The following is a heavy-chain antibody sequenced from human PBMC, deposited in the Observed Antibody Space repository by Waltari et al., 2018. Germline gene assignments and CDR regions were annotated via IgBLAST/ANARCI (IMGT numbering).Heavy chain of an antibody. J-gene: IGHJ4*02. V-gene: IGHV3-74*01. D-gene: IGHD6-25*01. CDR2: MSADGSVR. CDR1: GFSLSNYW. Sequence: EVQVVDSGGGLVQPGGSLRLSCAAAGFSLSNYWIHWVPQAPGKGLVWVSIMSADGSVRRYADSVKGRFTISRDNVKNMLYLQMDSLRAEDTAVYYCARDGGRNLDYWGQGTLVVVSS. CDR3: ARDGGRNLDY.